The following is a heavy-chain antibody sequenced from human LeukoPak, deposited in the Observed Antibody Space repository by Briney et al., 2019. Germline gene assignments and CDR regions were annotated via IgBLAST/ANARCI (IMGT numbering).Heavy chain of an antibody. Sequence: SETLSLTCTVSGGSISGYYWSWIRRPPGKGLEWIGYIYYSGSTNYNPSLKSRVIISVDTSKNQFSLKMSSVTAADTAVYYCARGGGLLWFGEPTPPDYWGQGTLVTVSS. D-gene: IGHD3-10*01. V-gene: IGHV4-59*01. CDR1: GGSISGYY. CDR3: ARGGGLLWFGEPTPPDY. J-gene: IGHJ4*02. CDR2: IYYSGST.